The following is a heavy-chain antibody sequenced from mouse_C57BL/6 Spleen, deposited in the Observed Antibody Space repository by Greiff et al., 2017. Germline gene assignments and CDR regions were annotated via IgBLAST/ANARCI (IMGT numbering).Heavy chain of an antibody. V-gene: IGHV5-6*02. CDR2: ISSGGSYT. Sequence: DVMLVESGGDLVKPGGSLKLSCAASGFTFSSYGMSWVRQTPDKRLEWVATISSGGSYTYYPDSVKGRFTISRDNAKNTLYLQMSSLKSEDTAMYYCARQMVTTRYYFDYWGQGTTLTVSS. CDR1: GFTFSSYG. J-gene: IGHJ2*01. D-gene: IGHD2-2*01. CDR3: ARQMVTTRYYFDY.